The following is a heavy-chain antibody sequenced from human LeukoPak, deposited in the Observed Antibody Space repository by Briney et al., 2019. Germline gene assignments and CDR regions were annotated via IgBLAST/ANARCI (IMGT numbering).Heavy chain of an antibody. Sequence: GGSLRLSRAASGFTFSNYGMSWVRQAPGKGLDWVSTIINTGGSTFYVDSVKGRFTISRDNSKNTLYLQMNSLRAEDTAIYYCAQGGRLLDYWGQGTLVTVSS. D-gene: IGHD1-26*01. CDR3: AQGGRLLDY. J-gene: IGHJ4*02. CDR1: GFTFSNYG. V-gene: IGHV3-23*01. CDR2: IINTGGST.